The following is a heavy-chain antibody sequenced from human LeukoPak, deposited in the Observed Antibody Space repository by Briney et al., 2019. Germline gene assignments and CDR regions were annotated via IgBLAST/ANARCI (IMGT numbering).Heavy chain of an antibody. D-gene: IGHD1-14*01. CDR1: GFTFSSNW. Sequence: GGSLRLSCAASGFTFSSNWMAWVRQTPGKGLEWVANINQDGSKKYCVDSVKGRFTISRDNAKNSVYLQMDGLRVEDTAVYYCARARDSTGRADYWGQGTLVTVTS. J-gene: IGHJ4*02. V-gene: IGHV3-7*01. CDR2: INQDGSKK. CDR3: ARARDSTGRADY.